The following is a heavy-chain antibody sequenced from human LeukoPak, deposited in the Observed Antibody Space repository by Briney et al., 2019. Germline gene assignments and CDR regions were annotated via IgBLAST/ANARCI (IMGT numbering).Heavy chain of an antibody. V-gene: IGHV1-2*02. CDR3: ALDSSGYYFWFDP. CDR1: VYTFTGYY. J-gene: IGHJ5*02. D-gene: IGHD3-22*01. CDR2: INPNSGGT. Sequence: ASVKVSCKASVYTFTGYYMHWVRQAPGQGLEWMGWINPNSGGTNYAQKFQGRVTMTRDTSISTAYMELSRLRSDDTAVYYCALDSSGYYFWFDPWGQGTLITVSS.